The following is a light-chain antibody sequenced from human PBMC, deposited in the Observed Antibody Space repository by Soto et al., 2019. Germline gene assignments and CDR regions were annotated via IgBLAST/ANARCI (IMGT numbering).Light chain of an antibody. CDR2: AAS. J-gene: IGKJ4*01. V-gene: IGKV1-39*01. Sequence: DIQMTQSPSSLSASVGDRVTITCRASQSISSYLNWYQQKPGKAPKLLIYAASSLKSGVPSRFSCSGSGTDFTLTISSLQPEDFATYYCQQSYSTPPRLTFGGGTKVEIK. CDR1: QSISSY. CDR3: QQSYSTPPRLT.